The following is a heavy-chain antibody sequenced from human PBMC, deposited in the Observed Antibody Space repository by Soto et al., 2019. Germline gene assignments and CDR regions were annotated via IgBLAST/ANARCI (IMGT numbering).Heavy chain of an antibody. CDR2: IFGSGST. CDR1: GGSISGGVYY. D-gene: IGHD4-17*01. V-gene: IGHV4-30-4*01. CDR3: AREIIPLTTDCYFDL. J-gene: IGHJ2*01. Sequence: QVQLQESGPGLVKPSQTLSLTCTVSGGSISGGVYYWSWIRQPPGKGLEWIGYIFGSGSTYYNPSLKSRVTIPVYTSTNQFSLRLSSLTAAASAVYYCAREIIPLTTDCYFDLWGRGTLVTVSS.